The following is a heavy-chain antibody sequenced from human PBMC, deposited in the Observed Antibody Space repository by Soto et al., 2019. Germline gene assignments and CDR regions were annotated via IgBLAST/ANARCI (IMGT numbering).Heavy chain of an antibody. CDR3: ARQMYNWNYGLYYYYYMDV. CDR2: IYYSGST. V-gene: IGHV4-39*01. Sequence: SETLSLTCTVSGGSISSSSYYWGWIRQPPGKGLEWIGSIYYSGSTYYNPSLNSRVTISVDTSKNQFSLKLSSVTAADTAVYYCARQMYNWNYGLYYYYYMDVWGKGTTVTVSS. D-gene: IGHD1-7*01. CDR1: GGSISSSSYY. J-gene: IGHJ6*03.